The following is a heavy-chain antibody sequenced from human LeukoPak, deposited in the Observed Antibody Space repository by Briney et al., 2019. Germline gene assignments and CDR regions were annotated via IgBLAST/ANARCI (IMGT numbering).Heavy chain of an antibody. CDR3: ARDRGPRTGFMVREAYDY. CDR2: INWNGGST. V-gene: IGHV3-20*04. J-gene: IGHJ4*02. D-gene: IGHD3-10*01. Sequence: GGSLRLSCAASGFTFDDYGMSWVRQAPGKGLEWVSGINWNGGSTGYADSVKGRFTISRDNAKNSLYLQMNSLRAEDTAVYYCARDRGPRTGFMVREAYDYWGQGTLVTVSS. CDR1: GFTFDDYG.